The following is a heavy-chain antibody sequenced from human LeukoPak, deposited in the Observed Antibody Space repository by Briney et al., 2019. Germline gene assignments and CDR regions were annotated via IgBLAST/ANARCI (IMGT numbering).Heavy chain of an antibody. V-gene: IGHV3-21*01. D-gene: IGHD5-18*01. J-gene: IGHJ4*02. CDR1: GFTFSSYW. CDR3: ARGSGIQVWSSLDY. CDR2: ISSGGSYI. Sequence: GGSLRLSCAASGFTFSSYWMHWVRQAPGKGLEWVSSISSGGSYIYYADSLKGQFTISRDNAKNSLFLQMNSLRGEDTAVYYCARGSGIQVWSSLDYWGQGMLVTVSS.